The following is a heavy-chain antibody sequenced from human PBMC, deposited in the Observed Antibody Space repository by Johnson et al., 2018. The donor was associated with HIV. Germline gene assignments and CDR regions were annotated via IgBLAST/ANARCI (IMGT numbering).Heavy chain of an antibody. Sequence: QVQLVESGGGVVQPGRSLRLSCAASGFTFSSYGMHWVRQAPGTGLEWVAVMSYDENSKFYADSVKGRFTISRDNSKNTLYLQMNSLRAEDTAVYYCAKDVGNYWPNAFDIWGQGTTVTVSS. J-gene: IGHJ3*02. V-gene: IGHV3-30*18. CDR2: MSYDENSK. CDR3: AKDVGNYWPNAFDI. CDR1: GFTFSSYG. D-gene: IGHD3-22*01.